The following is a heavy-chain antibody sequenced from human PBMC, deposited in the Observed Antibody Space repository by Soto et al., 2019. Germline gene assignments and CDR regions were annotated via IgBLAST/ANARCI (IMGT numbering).Heavy chain of an antibody. Sequence: LRLSCAASGFTFSSYSMNWVRQAPGKGLEWVSSISSSSSYIYYADSVKGRFTISRDNAKNSLYLQMNSLRAEDTAVYYCARDRARPGDYYGMDIWGQGTTVTVSS. CDR1: GFTFSSYS. CDR2: ISSSSSYI. D-gene: IGHD6-6*01. V-gene: IGHV3-21*01. CDR3: ARDRARPGDYYGMDI. J-gene: IGHJ6*02.